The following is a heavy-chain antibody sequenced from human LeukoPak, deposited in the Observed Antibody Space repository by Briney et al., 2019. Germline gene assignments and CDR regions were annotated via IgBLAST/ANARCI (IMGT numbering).Heavy chain of an antibody. CDR2: INHSGST. Sequence: SETLSLTCAVYGGSFSGYYWSWIRQPPGKGLEWIGEINHSGSTNYNPSLKSRVTISVDTSKNQFSLKLSSVTAADTAVYYCARSSSPTYEPGYRTLYDYWGQGTLVTVSS. J-gene: IGHJ4*02. CDR3: ARSSSPTYEPGYRTLYDY. D-gene: IGHD6-13*01. V-gene: IGHV4-34*01. CDR1: GGSFSGYY.